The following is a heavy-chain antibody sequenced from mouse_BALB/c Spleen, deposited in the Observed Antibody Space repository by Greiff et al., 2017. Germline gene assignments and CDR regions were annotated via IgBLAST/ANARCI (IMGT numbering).Heavy chain of an antibody. CDR2: ISNGGGST. J-gene: IGHJ3*01. CDR3: ARHDYGSSYRFAY. D-gene: IGHD1-1*01. Sequence: EVQRVESGGGLVQPGGSLKLSCAASGFTFSSYTMSWVRQTPEKRLEWVAYISNGGGSTYYPDTVKGRFTISRDNAKNTLYLQMSSLKSEDTAMYYCARHDYGSSYRFAYWGQGTLVTVSA. CDR1: GFTFSSYT. V-gene: IGHV5-12-2*01.